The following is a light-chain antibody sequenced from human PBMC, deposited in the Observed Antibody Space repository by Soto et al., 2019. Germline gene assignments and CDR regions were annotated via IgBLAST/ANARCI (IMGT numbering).Light chain of an antibody. V-gene: IGKV3-15*01. CDR1: QSVSSN. CDR2: GAS. CDR3: QQYDYWPPYT. J-gene: IGKJ2*01. Sequence: EIVMTQSPATLSVSPGERATLSCRASQSVSSNLAWYQQKPGQPPRLLIYGASTRAIGIPARFSGSGSGTEFTLTIDSLQSEDFAVYYCQQYDYWPPYTFGQGTKLEIK.